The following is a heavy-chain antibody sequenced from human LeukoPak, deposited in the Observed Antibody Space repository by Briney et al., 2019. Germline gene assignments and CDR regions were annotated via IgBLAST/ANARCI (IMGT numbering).Heavy chain of an antibody. D-gene: IGHD3-22*01. V-gene: IGHV4-59*01. Sequence: PSETLSLTCTVSGGSISSYYWSWIRQPPGKGLEWIRYIYYSGNTNYNPSLKSRVTISVDTSKNQFSLKLSSVTAADTAMYYCARDKGEYYDSSGYLDYWGQGTLVTVSS. CDR3: ARDKGEYYDSSGYLDY. J-gene: IGHJ4*02. CDR1: GGSISSYY. CDR2: IYYSGNT.